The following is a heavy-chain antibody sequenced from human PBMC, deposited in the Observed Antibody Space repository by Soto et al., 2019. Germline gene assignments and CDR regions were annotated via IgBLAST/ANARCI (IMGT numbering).Heavy chain of an antibody. D-gene: IGHD3-10*01. CDR3: ARGHYKYSNDAFDI. Sequence: ASVKVSCKASGGTFSSYAISWVRQAPGQGLEWMGGIIPIFGTANYAQKFQGRVTMTGNESTSTAYMELSSLRSEDTAVYYCARGHYKYSNDAFDIWGQGTMVTVSS. CDR2: IIPIFGTA. CDR1: GGTFSSYA. V-gene: IGHV1-69*13. J-gene: IGHJ3*02.